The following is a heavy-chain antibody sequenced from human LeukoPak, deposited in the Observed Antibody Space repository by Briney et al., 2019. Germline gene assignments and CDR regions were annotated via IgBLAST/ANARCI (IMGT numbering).Heavy chain of an antibody. D-gene: IGHD5-18*01. Sequence: PSETLSLTCAVYGGSFSDHCWSWIRQPPGKGLEWIGEINHSGSTNYNPSLKSRVTISVDTSKNQFSLKLSSVTAADTAIYYCARGGYSYGYGYWGQGTLVTVSS. CDR3: ARGGYSYGYGY. CDR2: INHSGST. J-gene: IGHJ4*02. V-gene: IGHV4-34*01. CDR1: GGSFSDHC.